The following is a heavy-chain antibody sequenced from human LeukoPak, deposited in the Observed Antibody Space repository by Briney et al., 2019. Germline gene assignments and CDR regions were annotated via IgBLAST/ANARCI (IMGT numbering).Heavy chain of an antibody. D-gene: IGHD1-26*01. Sequence: PSETLSLTCTVSGGSISSGDYYWSWIRQPPGKGLEWIGYIYYSGSTYYNPSLKSRVTISVDTSKNQFSLKLSSVTAADKAVYYCATLVGATRGVYWGQGTLVTVSS. CDR2: IYYSGST. V-gene: IGHV4-30-4*08. CDR3: ATLVGATRGVY. J-gene: IGHJ4*02. CDR1: GGSISSGDYY.